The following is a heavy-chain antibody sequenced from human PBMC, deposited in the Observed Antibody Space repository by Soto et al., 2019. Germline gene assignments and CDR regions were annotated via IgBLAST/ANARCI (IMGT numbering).Heavy chain of an antibody. J-gene: IGHJ6*03. CDR1: GFTFSSYA. D-gene: IGHD3-9*01. Sequence: PGGSLRLSCAASGFTFSSYAMSWVRQAPGMGLECVSPISGGGGSTYYADSVKGRFTISRDNSKNMLYLQMNSLRAEDTAVYYCAKFVDFPYMDVWGKGTTVTVSS. CDR3: AKFVDFPYMDV. CDR2: ISGGGGST. V-gene: IGHV3-23*01.